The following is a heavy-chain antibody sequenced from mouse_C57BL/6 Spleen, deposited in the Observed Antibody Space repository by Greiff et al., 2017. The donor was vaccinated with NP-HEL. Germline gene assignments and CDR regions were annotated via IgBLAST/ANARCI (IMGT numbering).Heavy chain of an antibody. J-gene: IGHJ4*01. CDR3: ASYDCDSGYAMDD. D-gene: IGHD2-4*01. V-gene: IGHV14-2*01. CDR1: GFNIKDYY. CDR2: IDPDDGET. Sequence: EVQLVESGAELVKPGASVKLSCTASGFNIKDYYMHWVKQRTEQGLEWIGMIDPDDGETKYAPKFKGKATITADTSSNTAYRQLSSLTSEDSAVYCCASYDCDSGYAMDDWGQGTSVTVSS.